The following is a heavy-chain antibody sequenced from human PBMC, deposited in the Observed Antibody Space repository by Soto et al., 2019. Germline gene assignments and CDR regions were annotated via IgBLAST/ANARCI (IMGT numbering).Heavy chain of an antibody. D-gene: IGHD2-2*02. CDR1: GGSIDNYY. CDR2: IHCTGNT. CDR3: VRLGVYTRSFDP. Sequence: PSETRSLTCTGSGGSIDNYYWTWMRQPPGKGLEYIGAIHCTGNTYYNPSLKGRFTISVDTSQNQFSLILSSVTAADTAVYYCVRLGVYTRSFDPWGQGFLVPVSS. V-gene: IGHV4-59*01. J-gene: IGHJ5*02.